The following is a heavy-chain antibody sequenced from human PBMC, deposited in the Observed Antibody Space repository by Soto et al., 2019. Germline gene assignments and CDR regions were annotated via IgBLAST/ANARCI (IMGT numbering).Heavy chain of an antibody. CDR3: ARVGSGWYGAGGNWFDP. J-gene: IGHJ5*02. CDR2: IYYSGST. V-gene: IGHV4-59*13. CDR1: GGSISSYY. Sequence: SETLSLTCTVSGGSISSYYWSWIRQPPGKGLEWIGYIYYSGSTTYNPSLKSRVTISVDTPKNQFSLKLSSVTAAHTAVYYCARVGSGWYGAGGNWFDPWGQGTLVTVSS. D-gene: IGHD6-19*01.